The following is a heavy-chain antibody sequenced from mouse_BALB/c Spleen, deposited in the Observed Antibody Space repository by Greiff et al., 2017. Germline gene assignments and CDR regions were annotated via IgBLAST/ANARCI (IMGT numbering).Heavy chain of an antibody. V-gene: IGHV5-6-2*01. CDR3: ARQLYGSSPYYAMDY. J-gene: IGHJ4*01. CDR2: INSNGGST. CDR1: GFTFSSYY. D-gene: IGHD1-1*01. Sequence: EVQLVESGGGLVKLGGSLKLSCAASGFTFSSYYMSWVRQTPEKRLELVAAINSNGGSTYYPDTVKGRFTISRDNAKNTLYLQMSSLKSEDTALYYCARQLYGSSPYYAMDYWGQGTSVTVSS.